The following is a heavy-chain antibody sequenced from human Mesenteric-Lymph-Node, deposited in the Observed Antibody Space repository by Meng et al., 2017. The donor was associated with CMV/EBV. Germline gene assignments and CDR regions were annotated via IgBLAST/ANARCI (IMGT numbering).Heavy chain of an antibody. CDR3: ASLTYYYGSGSPLGAFDI. Sequence: SETLSPTCTVSGGSISSYYWSWIRQPPGKGLEWIGYIYYSGSTNYNPSLKSRVTISVDTSKNQFSLKLSSVTAADTAVYYCASLTYYYGSGSPLGAFDIWGQGTMVTVSS. CDR2: IYYSGST. D-gene: IGHD3-10*01. V-gene: IGHV4-59*01. CDR1: GGSISSYY. J-gene: IGHJ3*02.